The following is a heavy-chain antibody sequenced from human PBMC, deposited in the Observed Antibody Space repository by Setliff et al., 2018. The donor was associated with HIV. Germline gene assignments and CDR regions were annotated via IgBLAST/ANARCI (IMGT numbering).Heavy chain of an antibody. D-gene: IGHD6-19*01. Sequence: PSETLSLTCTVSGGSISSTSYYWGWIRQPPGTGLEWIGSISSSGNTYYNPSLKSRVTTSVDTPKNQFSLKLNSVTAADTAVYYCARGWGHDGFDFWGQGTMVTVSS. CDR1: GGSISSTSYY. V-gene: IGHV4-39*01. CDR2: ISSSGNT. CDR3: ARGWGHDGFDF. J-gene: IGHJ3*01.